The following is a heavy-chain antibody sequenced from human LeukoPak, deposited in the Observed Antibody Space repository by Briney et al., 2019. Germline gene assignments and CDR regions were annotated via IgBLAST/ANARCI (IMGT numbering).Heavy chain of an antibody. Sequence: SETLSLTCTVSGGSISSSSYYWGWIRQPPGKGREWIGSIYYSGSTYYNPSLKSRVTISVDTSKNQFSLQLNSVTPEDTAVYYCARGSPGSYDAFDIWGQGTMVTVSS. CDR1: GGSISSSSYY. J-gene: IGHJ3*02. D-gene: IGHD5-18*01. CDR3: ARGSPGSYDAFDI. V-gene: IGHV4-39*01. CDR2: IYYSGST.